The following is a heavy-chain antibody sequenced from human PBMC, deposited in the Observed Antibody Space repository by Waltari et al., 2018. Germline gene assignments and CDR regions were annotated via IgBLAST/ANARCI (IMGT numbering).Heavy chain of an antibody. CDR1: GFTFSTYW. V-gene: IGHV3-74*03. D-gene: IGHD7-27*01. CDR3: VRDEPGDGLDY. J-gene: IGHJ4*02. Sequence: EVQLVESGGALVQPGGSLRLSCATSGFTFSTYWLHWVRQAPGKGLMGVGHSETDESRTTYAASVNGRVTSSRDNAKNTVYLQMNSLRDEDTALYYCVRDEPGDGLDYWGQGTLVTVSS. CDR2: SETDESRT.